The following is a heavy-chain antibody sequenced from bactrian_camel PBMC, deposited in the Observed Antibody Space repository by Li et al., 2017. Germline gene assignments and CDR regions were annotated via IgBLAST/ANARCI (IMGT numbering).Heavy chain of an antibody. Sequence: HVQLVESGGGLVPPGGSLRLSSAAPGFTFSSYCMGWFRQAPGKERERVAALTRVGSGSYADSVKGRFTISKDNTKNTLYLQMNSLKPEDTAMYYCAANPITCFGDIRYWGQGTQVTVS. CDR2: LTRVGSG. J-gene: IGHJ6*01. CDR3: AANPITCFGDIRY. V-gene: IGHV3S26*01. CDR1: GFTFSSYC. D-gene: IGHD1*01.